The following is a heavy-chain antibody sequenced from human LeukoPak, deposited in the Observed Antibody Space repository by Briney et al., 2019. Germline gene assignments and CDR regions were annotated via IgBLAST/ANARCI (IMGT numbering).Heavy chain of an antibody. CDR1: GGSFSGYY. J-gene: IGHJ4*02. V-gene: IGHV4-34*01. D-gene: IGHD3-9*01. Sequence: SETLSLTCAVHGGSFSGYYWSWIRQPPGKGLEWIGEINHSGSTNYNPSLKSRVTISVDTSKNQFSLNLSSVTAADTAVYYCARGALRYFDWLFQADFDYWGQGTLVTVSS. CDR2: INHSGST. CDR3: ARGALRYFDWLFQADFDY.